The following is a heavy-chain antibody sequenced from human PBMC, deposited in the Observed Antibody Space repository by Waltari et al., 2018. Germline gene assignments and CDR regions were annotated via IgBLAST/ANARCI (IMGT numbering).Heavy chain of an antibody. Sequence: EAQLVASGGVLVQPGGSLRLSCATSGFPFHNYCITWVSIPQGEGLEVVAKIHHDGIEKYYLGSVKCRFTISRDNARKSVYLEMNSLRLDDTGVYYCAIDEQGPREYYMVVWGKGTTVTVSS. J-gene: IGHJ6*03. CDR1: GFPFHNYC. CDR2: IHHDGIEK. V-gene: IGHV3-7*01. CDR3: AIDEQGPREYYMVV. D-gene: IGHD1-26*01.